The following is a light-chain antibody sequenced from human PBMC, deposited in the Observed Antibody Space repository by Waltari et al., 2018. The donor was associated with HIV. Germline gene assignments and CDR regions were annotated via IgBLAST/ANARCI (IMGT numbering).Light chain of an antibody. CDR3: QQYNNWHT. V-gene: IGKV3-15*01. CDR2: GAS. Sequence: ETVMTQSPATLSVSPGERATLSCRACQSVSNNLAWYQHKPGQAPRLLIYGASTRAAGIPARVSGSGSGTEFTLTITSLQSEDSALYYCQQYNNWHTFGQGTKLEIK. CDR1: QSVSNN. J-gene: IGKJ2*01.